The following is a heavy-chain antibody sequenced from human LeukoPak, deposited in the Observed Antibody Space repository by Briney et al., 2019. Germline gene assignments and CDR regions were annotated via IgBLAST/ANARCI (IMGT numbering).Heavy chain of an antibody. J-gene: IGHJ4*02. CDR3: AKKMGTGAFYAFDS. D-gene: IGHD2-8*02. CDR1: GFTFTIYA. V-gene: IGHV3-23*01. CDR2: IGGDGVNT. Sequence: PGGSLRLSCAASGFTFTIYALTWVRQAPVRGLEWVSIIGGDGVNTYYADSVKGRFTISKDNSKNTLYLQINSLRVEDTAVYFCAKKMGTGAFYAFDSWGQGTLVTVSS.